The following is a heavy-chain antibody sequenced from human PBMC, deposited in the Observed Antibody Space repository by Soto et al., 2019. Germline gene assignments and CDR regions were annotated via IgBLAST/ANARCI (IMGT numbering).Heavy chain of an antibody. CDR2: ISSSGDIM. CDR3: ARDLGYYDSSGYFDY. Sequence: QVQLVESGGGLVKPGGSLRLSCAASGFTFSDYYMSWIRQAPGKGLEWVSYISSSGDIMYYADSVKGRFTISRDNAKKSLYLQMNSLGAEDTAVYYCARDLGYYDSSGYFDYWGQGTLVSVSS. CDR1: GFTFSDYY. J-gene: IGHJ4*02. D-gene: IGHD3-22*01. V-gene: IGHV3-11*01.